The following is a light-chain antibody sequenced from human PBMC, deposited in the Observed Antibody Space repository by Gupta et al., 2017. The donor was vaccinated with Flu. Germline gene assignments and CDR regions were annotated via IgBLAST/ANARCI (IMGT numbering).Light chain of an antibody. V-gene: IGLV1-44*01. J-gene: IGLJ3*02. Sequence: QSVLTQPPSASGTPGQRVTISCSGSSSNIGSNTVNWYQQLPGTAPKLLIYSNNQRPSGVPDRFSGSKSGTSASLAISGLQSEDEADYCCAAWDDSRTGVVFGGGTKLTVL. CDR3: AAWDDSRTGVV. CDR1: SSNIGSNT. CDR2: SNN.